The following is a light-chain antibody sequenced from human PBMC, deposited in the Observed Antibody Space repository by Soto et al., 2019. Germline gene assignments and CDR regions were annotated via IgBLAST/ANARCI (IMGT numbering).Light chain of an antibody. CDR1: RSVSSN. Sequence: EIMMTQSPATVSVSPGERATLSCRASRSVSSNLAWYQQKPGQAPRLLIYGASTRTTGIPARFSGSGSETDFTLTISRLEPEDFALVYCQQYGNRRITFGQGTRLEI. J-gene: IGKJ5*01. CDR3: QQYGNRRIT. V-gene: IGKV3-15*01. CDR2: GAS.